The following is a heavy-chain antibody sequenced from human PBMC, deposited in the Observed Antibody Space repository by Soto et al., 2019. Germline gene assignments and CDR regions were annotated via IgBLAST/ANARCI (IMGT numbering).Heavy chain of an antibody. CDR2: INHSGST. D-gene: IGHD3-3*01. V-gene: IGHV4-34*01. J-gene: IGHJ6*03. CDR3: ARLRVLRFLEWLSSHPYYYYYMDV. CDR1: GGSFSGYY. Sequence: SETLSLTCAVYGGSFSGYYLSWIRQPPGKGLEWIGEINHSGSTNYNPSLKSRVTISVDTSKNQFSLKLSSVTAADTAVYYCARLRVLRFLEWLSSHPYYYYYMDVWGKGTTVTVSS.